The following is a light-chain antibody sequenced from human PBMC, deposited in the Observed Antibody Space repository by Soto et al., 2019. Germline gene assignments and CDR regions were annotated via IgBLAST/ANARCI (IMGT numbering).Light chain of an antibody. Sequence: AIQVTQSPSSLSASVGDRVTITCRASQDIRNDLGWYQQKPGRAPKLLIYTASTLQSGVPPRFSGSGSGTDFTLTISSLQPEDFATYYCLQDYNFPYTFGQGTKLEFK. CDR2: TAS. CDR3: LQDYNFPYT. CDR1: QDIRND. J-gene: IGKJ2*01. V-gene: IGKV1-6*01.